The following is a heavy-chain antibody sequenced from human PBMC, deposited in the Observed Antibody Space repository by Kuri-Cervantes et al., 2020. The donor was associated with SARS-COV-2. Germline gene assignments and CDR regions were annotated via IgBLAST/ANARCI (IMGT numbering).Heavy chain of an antibody. Sequence: GGSLRLSCAASGFTFSSYAMHWVRQAPGKGLEWVAVISYDGSNKYYADSVKGRFTISRDNSKNTLYLQMNSLRAEDTAVYYCARELGSWPFDYWGQGTQVTVSS. D-gene: IGHD6-13*01. CDR3: ARELGSWPFDY. V-gene: IGHV3-30-3*01. CDR1: GFTFSSYA. J-gene: IGHJ4*02. CDR2: ISYDGSNK.